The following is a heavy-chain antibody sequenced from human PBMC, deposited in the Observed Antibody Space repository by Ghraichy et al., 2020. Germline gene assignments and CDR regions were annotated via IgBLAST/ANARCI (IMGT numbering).Heavy chain of an antibody. CDR1: GFTFSSYA. D-gene: IGHD4-17*01. CDR2: ISYDGSNK. CDR3: ATLTTLETPFDY. Sequence: GGSLRLSCAASGFTFSSYAMHWVRQAPGKGLEWVAVISYDGSNKYYADSVMGRFTISRDNSKNTLYLQMTSLRAEDTAVYYCATLTTLETPFDYWGQGTLVTVSS. J-gene: IGHJ4*02. V-gene: IGHV3-30-3*01.